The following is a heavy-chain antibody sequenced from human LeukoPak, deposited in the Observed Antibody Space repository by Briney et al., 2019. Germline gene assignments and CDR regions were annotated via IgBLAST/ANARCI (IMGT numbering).Heavy chain of an antibody. CDR3: ARFGMDAVIDY. D-gene: IGHD2-2*03. CDR1: GFTFSGYW. Sequence: GSLRLSCAASGFTFSGYWMSWVRQAPGKGLEWVATIKQDASEKTYVDSVEGRFTSSRDNAKSSLFLQMDSLRAEDTAVYYCARFGMDAVIDYWGRGTLVTVSS. J-gene: IGHJ4*02. V-gene: IGHV3-7*01. CDR2: IKQDASEK.